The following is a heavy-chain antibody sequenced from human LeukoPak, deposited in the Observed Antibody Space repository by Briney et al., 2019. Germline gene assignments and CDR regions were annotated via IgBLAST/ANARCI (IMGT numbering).Heavy chain of an antibody. CDR1: AFTFSNYG. Sequence: SGGSLRLSCAASAFTFSNYGMHWVRQAPGKGLQWVTVISYDGSNKYYADSVEGRFTISRDNSKNTLYLQMNSLRAEDTAVYYCAKDLLYSDVWGSYRPNPLDYWGQGALVTVSS. CDR3: AKDLLYSDVWGSYRPNPLDY. CDR2: ISYDGSNK. V-gene: IGHV3-30*18. D-gene: IGHD3-16*02. J-gene: IGHJ4*02.